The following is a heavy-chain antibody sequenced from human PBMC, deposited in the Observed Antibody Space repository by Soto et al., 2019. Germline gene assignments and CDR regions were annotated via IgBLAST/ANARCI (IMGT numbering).Heavy chain of an antibody. Sequence: SVKVSCKASGGTFSSYAISWVRQAPGQGLEWMGGIIPIFGTANYAQKFQGRVTVTADESTSTAYMELSSLRSEDTAVYYCARDSREYSYGYPYYYYYGMDVWGQGTTVTVSS. CDR2: IIPIFGTA. D-gene: IGHD5-18*01. CDR1: GGTFSSYA. V-gene: IGHV1-69*13. CDR3: ARDSREYSYGYPYYYYYGMDV. J-gene: IGHJ6*02.